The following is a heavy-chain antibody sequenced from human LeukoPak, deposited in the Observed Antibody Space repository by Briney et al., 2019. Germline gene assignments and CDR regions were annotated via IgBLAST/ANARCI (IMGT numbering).Heavy chain of an antibody. CDR2: IHHSGST. CDR1: GGSISSYY. CDR3: ARETSWLGGDAFDI. D-gene: IGHD2-2*01. J-gene: IGHJ3*02. V-gene: IGHV4-59*01. Sequence: PSETLSLTCSVSGGSISSYYWSWIRQPPGKRLEWIGDIHHSGSTHYNPSLKSRVTISMVTSKNQFSLKLSSVTAADTAVYYCARETSWLGGDAFDIWGPGTMVSVSS.